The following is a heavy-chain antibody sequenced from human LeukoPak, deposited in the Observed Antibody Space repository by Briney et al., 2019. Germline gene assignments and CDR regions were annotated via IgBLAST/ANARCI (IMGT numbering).Heavy chain of an antibody. CDR2: IYSGGST. V-gene: IGHV3-53*01. CDR3: AFSSYSSRYFYYGMDV. D-gene: IGHD4-11*01. Sequence: GGSLRLSCAASGFIVSSNYMSWVRQAPGKGLEWVSVIYSGGSTFDADSVKGRLTISRDNSKNTLYLQTNSLRAEDTAVYYCAFSSYSSRYFYYGMDVWGQGTTVTVSS. CDR1: GFIVSSNY. J-gene: IGHJ6*02.